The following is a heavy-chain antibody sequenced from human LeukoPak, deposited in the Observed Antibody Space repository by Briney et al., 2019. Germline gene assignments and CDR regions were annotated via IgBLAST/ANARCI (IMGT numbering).Heavy chain of an antibody. D-gene: IGHD3-10*01. CDR2: ISYDGSNK. V-gene: IGHV3-30-3*01. CDR1: GFTFSSYA. Sequence: GRSLRLSCAASGFTFSSYAMHWVRQAPGKGLEWVAVISYDGSNKYYADSVKGRFTISRDNSKNTLYLQMNSLRAEDTAVYYCAREKRGYFDYWGQGTLVTVSS. J-gene: IGHJ4*02. CDR3: AREKRGYFDY.